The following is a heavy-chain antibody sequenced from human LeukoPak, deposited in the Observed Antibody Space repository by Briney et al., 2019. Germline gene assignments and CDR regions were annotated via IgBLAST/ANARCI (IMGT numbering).Heavy chain of an antibody. CDR3: ARNEYYYDSSGYPSDY. V-gene: IGHV3-30-3*01. D-gene: IGHD3-22*01. Sequence: GRSLRLSCAAPGFTFSSYAMHWVRQAPGKGLEGVAVISYDGSNKYYADSVKGRFTISRDNSKNTLYLQMNSLRAEDTAVYYCARNEYYYDSSGYPSDYWGQGTLVTVSS. J-gene: IGHJ4*02. CDR2: ISYDGSNK. CDR1: GFTFSSYA.